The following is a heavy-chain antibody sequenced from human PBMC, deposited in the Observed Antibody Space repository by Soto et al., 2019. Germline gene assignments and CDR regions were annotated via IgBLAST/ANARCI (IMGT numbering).Heavy chain of an antibody. Sequence: GESLKISCAASGFDFTTTWMNWVRLAPGKGLEWVARIKSKTDGGTTDYAAPVKGRFTISRDDSKNTLYLQMNSLKTEDTAVYYCTTDPPTVAKGNSGYWGQGTLVTVSS. CDR2: IKSKTDGGTT. V-gene: IGHV3-15*07. D-gene: IGHD4-17*01. CDR3: TTDPPTVAKGNSGY. CDR1: GFDFTTTW. J-gene: IGHJ4*02.